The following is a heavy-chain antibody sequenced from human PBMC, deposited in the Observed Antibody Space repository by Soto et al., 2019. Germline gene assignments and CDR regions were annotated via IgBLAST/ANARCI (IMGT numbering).Heavy chain of an antibody. Sequence: QVQLVQSGAEVKKRGASVKVSYKASGYTFTSYGISWVRQAPGQGLEWMGWISAYNGNTNYAQKLQGRVTMTTDTSTSTAYMELRSLRSDDTAVYYCAGSRLVVAVPIQFDYWGQGTLVTVSS. CDR1: GYTFTSYG. V-gene: IGHV1-18*01. CDR3: AGSRLVVAVPIQFDY. D-gene: IGHD2-15*01. J-gene: IGHJ4*02. CDR2: ISAYNGNT.